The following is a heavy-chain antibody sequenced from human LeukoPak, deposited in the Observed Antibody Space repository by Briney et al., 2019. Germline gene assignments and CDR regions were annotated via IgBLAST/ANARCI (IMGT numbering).Heavy chain of an antibody. CDR2: IYHSGST. CDR1: GGSTSSSNW. J-gene: IGHJ4*02. V-gene: IGHV4-4*02. Sequence: SETLSLTCAVSGGSTSSSNWWSWVRQPPGKGLEWIGEIYHSGSTNYNPSLKSRVTISVDKSKNQFSLKLSSVTAADTAVYYCAHLGASGYFDYWGQGTLVTVSS. D-gene: IGHD2-8*02. CDR3: AHLGASGYFDY.